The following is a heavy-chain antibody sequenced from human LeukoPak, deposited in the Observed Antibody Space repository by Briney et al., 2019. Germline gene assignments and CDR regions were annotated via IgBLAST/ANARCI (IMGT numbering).Heavy chain of an antibody. D-gene: IGHD3-10*01. J-gene: IGHJ4*02. CDR1: GFTFSRFG. CDR2: IWFDGSKE. Sequence: PGGSLRLSCAASGFTFSRFGMHWVRQAPGKGPEWVAVIWFDGSKEYYADSVKGRFNISRDNSKNTLYLQLDSLRAGDTAVYYCARGGENFFDCWGQGTLVTVSS. V-gene: IGHV3-33*01. CDR3: ARGGENFFDC.